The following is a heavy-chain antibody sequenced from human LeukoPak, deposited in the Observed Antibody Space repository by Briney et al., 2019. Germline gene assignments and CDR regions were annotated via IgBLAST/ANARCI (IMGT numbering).Heavy chain of an antibody. CDR1: GFTFSSYG. D-gene: IGHD6-19*01. V-gene: IGHV3-30*02. Sequence: GGSLRLSCAASGFTFSSYGMHWVRQAPGKGLEWVAFIRYDGSNKYYADSVKGRFTISRDNSKNTLYLQMNSLRAEDTAVYYCARGQWLGLHSKDTFDIWGQGTMVTVSS. CDR2: IRYDGSNK. CDR3: ARGQWLGLHSKDTFDI. J-gene: IGHJ3*02.